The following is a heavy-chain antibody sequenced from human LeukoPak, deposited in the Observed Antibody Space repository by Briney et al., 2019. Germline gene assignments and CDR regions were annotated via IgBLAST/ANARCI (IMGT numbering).Heavy chain of an antibody. CDR2: INHSGST. V-gene: IGHV4-34*01. J-gene: IGHJ4*02. CDR1: GGSFSGYY. CDR3: ARGGSSSWYSHTFFDY. Sequence: PSETLSLTCAVYGGSFSGYYWSWIRQPPGKGLEWIGEINHSGSTNYNPSLKSRVTISVDTSKNQFSLKLSSVTAADTAVYYCARGGSSSWYSHTFFDYWGQGTLVTVSS. D-gene: IGHD6-13*01.